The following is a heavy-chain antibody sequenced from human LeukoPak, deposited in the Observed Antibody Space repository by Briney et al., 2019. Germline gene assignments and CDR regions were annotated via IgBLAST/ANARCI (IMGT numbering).Heavy chain of an antibody. CDR1: GYTFTSYG. J-gene: IGHJ3*02. CDR3: ARGTSEDFWSGPDAFDI. Sequence: ASVKVSCKASGYTFTSYGISWVRQAPGQRLEWMGWISAYNGNTNYAQKLQGRVTMTTDTSTSTAYMELRSLRSDDTAVYYCARGTSEDFWSGPDAFDIWGQGTMVTVSS. V-gene: IGHV1-18*01. D-gene: IGHD3-3*01. CDR2: ISAYNGNT.